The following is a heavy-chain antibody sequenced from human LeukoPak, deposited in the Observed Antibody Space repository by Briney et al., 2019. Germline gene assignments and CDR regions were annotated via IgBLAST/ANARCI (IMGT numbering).Heavy chain of an antibody. CDR2: IIPIFGTA. V-gene: IGHV1-69*13. D-gene: IGHD3-22*01. CDR3: AKYYYDSSGYAGFDY. J-gene: IGHJ4*02. Sequence: SVKVSCKASGGTFSSYAISWVRQAPGQGLEWMGGIIPIFGTANYAQKFQGRVTITADESTSTAYMELSSLRSEDTAVYYCAKYYYDSSGYAGFDYWGQGILVTVSS. CDR1: GGTFSSYA.